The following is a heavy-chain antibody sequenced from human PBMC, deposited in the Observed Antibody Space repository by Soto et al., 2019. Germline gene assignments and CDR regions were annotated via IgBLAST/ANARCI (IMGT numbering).Heavy chain of an antibody. CDR3: ARVRVAWTVYYYYGMDV. Sequence: GSLRLSCAASGFTFSSYAMHWVRQAPGKGLEWVAVISYDGSNKYYADSVKGRFTISRDNSKNTLYLQMNSLRAEDTAVYYCARVRVAWTVYYYYGMDVWGQGTTVTVSS. CDR1: GFTFSSYA. CDR2: ISYDGSNK. D-gene: IGHD5-12*01. J-gene: IGHJ6*02. V-gene: IGHV3-30-3*01.